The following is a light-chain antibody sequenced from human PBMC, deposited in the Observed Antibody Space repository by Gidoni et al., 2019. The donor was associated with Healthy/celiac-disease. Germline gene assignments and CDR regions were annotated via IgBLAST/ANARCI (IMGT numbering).Light chain of an antibody. V-gene: IGKV3-15*01. CDR3: QQYNNWPPLT. CDR1: QSVSSN. CDR2: GAS. Sequence: EIVMTQSPATLSVSPGERATLSCRASQSVSSNLAWYQQKPGQAPRLRIYGASTRATGIPARFRGSGSGTEFTLTISSLQSEDFAVYYCQQYNNWPPLTFGGGTKVEIK. J-gene: IGKJ4*01.